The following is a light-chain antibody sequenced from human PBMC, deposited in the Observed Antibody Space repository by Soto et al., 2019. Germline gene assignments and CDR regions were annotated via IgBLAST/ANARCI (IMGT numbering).Light chain of an antibody. CDR1: SSDVGSYNY. V-gene: IGLV2-14*01. J-gene: IGLJ1*01. CDR3: SSYAGPSTPIYV. CDR2: EVS. Sequence: QSALTQPASVSGSPGQSITISCTGTSSDVGSYNYVSWYQHHPGKAPKLMISEVSNRPSGISNRFSGPKSGNTASLTISGLQAEDEADYYCSSYAGPSTPIYVFGTGTKVTVL.